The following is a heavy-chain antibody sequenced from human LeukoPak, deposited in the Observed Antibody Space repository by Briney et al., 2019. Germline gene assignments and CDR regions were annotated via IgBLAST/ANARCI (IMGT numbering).Heavy chain of an antibody. Sequence: PGGSLRLSCAASGSTFADYAMHWVRQAPGKGLEWVSGVSWNSATIGYADSVKGRFTISRDNAKNSLCLQMDSLRPEDTALYYCVKAAYYDTSGRYYFDYWGQGTLVTVSS. CDR2: VSWNSATI. D-gene: IGHD3-22*01. J-gene: IGHJ4*02. V-gene: IGHV3-9*01. CDR3: VKAAYYDTSGRYYFDY. CDR1: GSTFADYA.